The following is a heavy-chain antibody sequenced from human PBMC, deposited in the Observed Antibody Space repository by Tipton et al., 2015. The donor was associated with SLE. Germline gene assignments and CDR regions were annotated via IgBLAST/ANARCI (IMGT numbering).Heavy chain of an antibody. CDR1: GDSISRGSYY. CDR3: ARHDTNYGRNWFDP. CDR2: IHNSGST. Sequence: TLSLTCTVSGDSISRGSYYWTWIRQPAGKGLEWIGQIHNSGSTNYNPSPQSRATVSLDPSKNQFSLPLRFVNAADTAVYYCARHDTNYGRNWFDPWGQGILVTVS. D-gene: IGHD2-8*01. J-gene: IGHJ5*02. V-gene: IGHV4-61*09.